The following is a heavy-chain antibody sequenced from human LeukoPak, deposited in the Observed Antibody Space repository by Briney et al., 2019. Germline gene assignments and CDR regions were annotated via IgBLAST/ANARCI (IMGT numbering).Heavy chain of an antibody. CDR1: GGSMRNYY. V-gene: IGHV4-59*08. D-gene: IGHD6-6*01. CDR3: ARHFGVAARPTFDI. Sequence: PSETLSLTCTVSGGSMRNYYWSWIRQPPGKGLEWVGYIYSTGSSNYSPSLKSRLTISVDTSKNYLSLTLRSVTAADTAVYYCARHFGVAARPTFDIWGQGTIVTVSS. CDR2: IYSTGSS. J-gene: IGHJ3*02.